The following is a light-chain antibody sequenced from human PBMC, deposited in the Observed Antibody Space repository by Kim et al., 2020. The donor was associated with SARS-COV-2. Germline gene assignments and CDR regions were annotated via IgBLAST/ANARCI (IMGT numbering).Light chain of an antibody. CDR1: SSDVGYYNY. J-gene: IGLJ3*02. V-gene: IGLV2-14*03. CDR2: GVN. CDR3: SSYTTISTWV. Sequence: QSALAQPASVSGSPGQSITISCTGTSSDVGYYNYVSWYQQHPGRAPKLMLYGVNKWPSGVSNRFSGSKSGNTASLTISGLQAEDEADYYCSSYTTISTWVFGGGTQLTVL.